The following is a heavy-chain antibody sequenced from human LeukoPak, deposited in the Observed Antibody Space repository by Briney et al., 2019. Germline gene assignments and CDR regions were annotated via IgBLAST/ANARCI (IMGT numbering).Heavy chain of an antibody. CDR3: ARDPYGSGSYYYYYYYGMDV. CDR2: ISYDGSNK. Sequence: GGSLRLSCAASGFTFSSYAMHWVRQAPGKGLEWVAVISYDGSNKYYAGSVKGRFTISRDNSKNALYLQMNSLRAEDTAGYYCARDPYGSGSYYYYYYYGMDVWGQGTTVTVSS. V-gene: IGHV3-30*04. CDR1: GFTFSSYA. J-gene: IGHJ6*02. D-gene: IGHD3-10*01.